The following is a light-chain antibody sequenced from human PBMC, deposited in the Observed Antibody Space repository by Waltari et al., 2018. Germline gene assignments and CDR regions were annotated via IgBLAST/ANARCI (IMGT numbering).Light chain of an antibody. CDR2: HVT. Sequence: QSALTQPPSASVSPGQTVPIPCAGTSSDVGSSDYVSWYQKHPGQAPKLLIYHVTKRPSGVPDRFSGSKSGNTASLTVSGLQAEDEADYYCSSNAGINNFVFGGGTKLTVL. V-gene: IGLV2-8*01. CDR1: SSDVGSSDY. CDR3: SSNAGINNFV. J-gene: IGLJ2*01.